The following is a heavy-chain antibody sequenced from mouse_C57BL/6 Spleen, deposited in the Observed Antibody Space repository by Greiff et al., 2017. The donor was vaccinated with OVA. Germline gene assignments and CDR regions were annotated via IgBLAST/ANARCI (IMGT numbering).Heavy chain of an antibody. Sequence: QVQLQQPGAELVKPGASVKLSCKASGYTFTSYWMHWVKQRPGQGLEWIGMIHPNSGSTNYNEKFKSKATLTVDKSSSTAYMQLSSLTSEDSAVYYRARGTTVVGYFDVWGTGTTVTVSS. D-gene: IGHD1-1*01. J-gene: IGHJ1*03. CDR2: IHPNSGST. CDR1: GYTFTSYW. V-gene: IGHV1-64*01. CDR3: ARGTTVVGYFDV.